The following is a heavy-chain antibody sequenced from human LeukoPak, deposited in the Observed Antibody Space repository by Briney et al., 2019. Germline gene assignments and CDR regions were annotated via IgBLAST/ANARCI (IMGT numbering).Heavy chain of an antibody. J-gene: IGHJ4*02. D-gene: IGHD2-21*01. V-gene: IGHV1-18*01. CDR2: ISAYNGNT. CDR3: ARDPSFTYCGGDCYLFDY. Sequence: ASVKVSCKASGYTFTSYGISWVRQAPGQGLEWMGWISAYNGNTNYAQKLQGRVTMTTDTSTSTAYMELRSLRSDDTAVYYCARDPSFTYCGGDCYLFDYWGQGTLVTVSS. CDR1: GYTFTSYG.